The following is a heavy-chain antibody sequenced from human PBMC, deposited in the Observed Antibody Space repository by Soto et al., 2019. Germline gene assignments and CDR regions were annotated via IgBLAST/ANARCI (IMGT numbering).Heavy chain of an antibody. D-gene: IGHD6-25*01. V-gene: IGHV4-31*03. CDR3: ARDAAEYYFDY. J-gene: IGHJ4*02. Sequence: QVQLKESGPGLVKPSQTLSLTCTVSGGSTSSGGQYWSWIRQHPGKGLEWIGYIYDSGSTYYNPSLRSRVTISVDTSKKQFSLKLRSVTAADTAVYYCARDAAEYYFDYWGQGTLVTVSS. CDR1: GGSTSSGGQY. CDR2: IYDSGST.